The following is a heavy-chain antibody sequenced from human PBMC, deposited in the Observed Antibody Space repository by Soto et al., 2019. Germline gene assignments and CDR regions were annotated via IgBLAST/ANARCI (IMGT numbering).Heavy chain of an antibody. CDR2: IYYSGST. J-gene: IGHJ5*02. V-gene: IGHV4-31*03. CDR1: GRSISSGGYY. Sequence: NPSETLYLTCTVSGRSISSGGYYWSWIRQHPGKGLEWIGYIYYSGSTYYNPSLKSRVTISVDTSKNQFSLKLSSVTAADTAVYYCAREDGVRGSNWFDPWGQGTLVTVSS. D-gene: IGHD3-10*01. CDR3: AREDGVRGSNWFDP.